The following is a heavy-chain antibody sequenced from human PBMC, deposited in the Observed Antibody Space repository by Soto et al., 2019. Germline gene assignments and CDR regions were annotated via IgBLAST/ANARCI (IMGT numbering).Heavy chain of an antibody. J-gene: IGHJ4*02. CDR2: IYYSGST. D-gene: IGHD6-19*01. Sequence: SETLSLTCTVSGGSINSYYWSWIRQPPGKGLEWIGYIYYSGSTKYNPSLKSRVTISVDTSKNQFSLNLSSVTAADTAVYYCARRYSSGFDYWGQGTLVTVSS. CDR1: GGSINSYY. V-gene: IGHV4-59*08. CDR3: ARRYSSGFDY.